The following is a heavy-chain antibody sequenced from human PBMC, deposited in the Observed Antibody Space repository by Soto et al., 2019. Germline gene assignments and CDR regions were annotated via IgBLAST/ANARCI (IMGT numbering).Heavy chain of an antibody. CDR2: ISGSGDST. D-gene: IGHD5-18*01. Sequence: LRLSCVASGFAFSSYDMSWVRQAPVKGLEWVSAISGSGDSTFYADSVKGRFTISRDNPKNTLYLQMNSLRAEDTAVYYCANRDTSMVTRYYYGMDVWGQGTAVTVSS. CDR3: ANRDTSMVTRYYYGMDV. CDR1: GFAFSSYD. J-gene: IGHJ6*02. V-gene: IGHV3-23*01.